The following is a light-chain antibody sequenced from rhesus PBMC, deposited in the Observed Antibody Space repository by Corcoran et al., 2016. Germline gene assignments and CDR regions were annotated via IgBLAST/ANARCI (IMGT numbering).Light chain of an antibody. CDR1: QSLLDSDGYTH. CDR2: MGS. CDR3: MQTLQIPFT. J-gene: IGKJ3*01. V-gene: IGKV2-78*01. Sequence: DIVMTQTPFSLPVTPGEPASISCRSSQSLLDSDGYTHLHWYLQRPGQSPHLRFYMGSARASGVPDRFRGSGSGTDFTLKISRVEADDVGVYYCMQTLQIPFTFGPGTKLDI.